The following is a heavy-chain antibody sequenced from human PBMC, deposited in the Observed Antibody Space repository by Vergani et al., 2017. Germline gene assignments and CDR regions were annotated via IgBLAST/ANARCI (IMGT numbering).Heavy chain of an antibody. J-gene: IGHJ2*01. CDR1: GGSMSGYY. Sequence: QVRLQESGPGLVKPSETLSLTCSVSGGSMSGYYWSWIRQPPGKELEWIGTVHSTGTTYYNPSLKSRLAVSVDRSKNYLSLNLTSVTATDTAVYYCARHLTTWYVSPFDLWGRGALVTVSS. D-gene: IGHD6-13*01. CDR3: ARHLTTWYVSPFDL. V-gene: IGHV4-59*04. CDR2: VHSTGTT.